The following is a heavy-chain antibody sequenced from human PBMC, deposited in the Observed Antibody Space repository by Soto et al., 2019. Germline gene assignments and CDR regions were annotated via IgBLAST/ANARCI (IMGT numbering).Heavy chain of an antibody. CDR1: GFTLSSFW. V-gene: IGHV3-74*01. CDR3: ARSPGHYAYGYSFDL. J-gene: IGHJ4*02. CDR2: IEGDGNST. D-gene: IGHD5-12*01. Sequence: EAQLVESGGGLVQPGGSLRLSCAASGFTLSSFWMHWVRQVPGKEPMWVSRIEGDGNSTIYADSVKGRFTMSRDNAKNKLYLEMTRLRAEDSAVYYCARSPGHYAYGYSFDLWGQGTLVAASS.